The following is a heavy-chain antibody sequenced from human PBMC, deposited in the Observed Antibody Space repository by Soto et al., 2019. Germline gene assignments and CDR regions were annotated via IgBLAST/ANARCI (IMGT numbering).Heavy chain of an antibody. J-gene: IGHJ3*02. V-gene: IGHV3-7*05. CDR1: GFTFSSYW. D-gene: IGHD3-22*01. Sequence: GGSLRLSCAASGFTFSSYWMSWVRQAPGKGLEWVANIKQDGSEKYYVDSVKGRFTISRDNAKNSLYLQMNSLRAEDTAVYYCARDGYDSSGQRGYTDAFDIWGQGTMVTVSS. CDR3: ARDGYDSSGQRGYTDAFDI. CDR2: IKQDGSEK.